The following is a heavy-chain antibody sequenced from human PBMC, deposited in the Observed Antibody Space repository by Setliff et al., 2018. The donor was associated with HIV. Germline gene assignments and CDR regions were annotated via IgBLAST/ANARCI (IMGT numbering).Heavy chain of an antibody. Sequence: PSETLSLTCTVSAGSIRSSTYYWAWIRQPPGKGLEWIGTIYYSGSTYYNPSLKSRATISVDMSKNQFSLRLSSVTAADTAVYYCARGAYRFDSWGQGNLVTVS. V-gene: IGHV4-39*01. CDR2: IYYSGST. CDR3: ARGAYRFDS. J-gene: IGHJ5*01. CDR1: AGSIRSSTYY. D-gene: IGHD1-26*01.